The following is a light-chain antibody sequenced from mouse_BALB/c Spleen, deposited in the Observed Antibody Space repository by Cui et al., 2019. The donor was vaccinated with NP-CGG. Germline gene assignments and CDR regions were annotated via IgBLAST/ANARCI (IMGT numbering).Light chain of an antibody. CDR3: ALWYSNHWV. Sequence: QALMTSESGFTTSPGETVTLTCRSSTGAVTTSNYANWVQEKPDHLFTGLIGGTNNRAPGVPARFSGSLIGDKAALTITGAQTEDEAIYFCALWYSNHWVFGGGTKLTVL. V-gene: IGLV1*01. CDR1: TGAVTTSNY. CDR2: GTN. J-gene: IGLJ1*01.